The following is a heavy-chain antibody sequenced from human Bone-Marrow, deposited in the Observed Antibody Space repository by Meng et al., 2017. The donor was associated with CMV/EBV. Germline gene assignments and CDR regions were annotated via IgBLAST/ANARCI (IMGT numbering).Heavy chain of an antibody. J-gene: IGHJ3*02. V-gene: IGHV3-23*03. CDR1: GFTFSNYA. Sequence: GESLKISCAASGFTFSNYAMSWGRQAPGKGLEWVSVIYSGGSTTYYADSVKGRFTISRDNSKNTVYLQMSSLRAEDTAVYYCARDLCPGLLSTSCDAFDIWGQGTMVTVSS. CDR2: IYSGGSTT. D-gene: IGHD2-2*01. CDR3: ARDLCPGLLSTSCDAFDI.